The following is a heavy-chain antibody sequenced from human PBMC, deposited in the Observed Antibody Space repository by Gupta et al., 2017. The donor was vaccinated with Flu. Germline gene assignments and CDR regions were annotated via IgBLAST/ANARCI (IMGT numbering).Heavy chain of an antibody. CDR1: GVSFSGYH. D-gene: IGHD1-1*01. Sequence: HEHLPQWGAGLLKPSKTLSLTCAGYGVSFSGYHWTWIRQPPGKGLEWIGEIDHTGSATYNPSLESRVTISVDTSKNEFSLKLTSLTVEETAVYFCARTNTLTPLPTRYDGMDIWGQGTTVAVSS. J-gene: IGHJ6*01. CDR3: ARTNTLTPLPTRYDGMDI. CDR2: IDHTGSA. V-gene: IGHV4-34*01.